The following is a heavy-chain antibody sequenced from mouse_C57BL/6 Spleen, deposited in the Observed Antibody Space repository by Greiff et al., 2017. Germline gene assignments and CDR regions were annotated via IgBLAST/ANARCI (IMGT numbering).Heavy chain of an antibody. J-gene: IGHJ4*01. Sequence: QVQLQQPGAELVRPGSSVKLSCTASGYTFTSYWMHWVKQRPIQGLEWIGNIDPSDSETHYNQKFKYKATLTVDKSSSTAYMQLSSLTSEDSAVYYCAKYDSNYNYAMDYWGQGTSVTVSS. CDR3: AKYDSNYNYAMDY. CDR2: IDPSDSET. V-gene: IGHV1-52*01. CDR1: GYTFTSYW. D-gene: IGHD2-5*01.